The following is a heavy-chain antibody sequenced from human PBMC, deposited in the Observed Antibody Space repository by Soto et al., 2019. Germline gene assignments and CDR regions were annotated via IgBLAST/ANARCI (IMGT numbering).Heavy chain of an antibody. CDR1: GYTFTSYY. CDR2: INPSGGST. Sequence: QVQLVQSGAEVKKPGASVKVSCKASGYTFTSYYMHWVRQAPGQGLEWMGIINPSGGSTSYAQKFQGRVTMTRDTSTSTGYMELSSLRSEDTAVYYCARSMKLGDFYFQHWGQGTLVTVSS. V-gene: IGHV1-46*03. J-gene: IGHJ1*01. D-gene: IGHD3-16*01. CDR3: ARSMKLGDFYFQH.